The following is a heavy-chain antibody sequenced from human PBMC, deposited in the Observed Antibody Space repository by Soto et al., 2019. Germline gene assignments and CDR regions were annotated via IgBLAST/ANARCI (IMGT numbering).Heavy chain of an antibody. Sequence: QVQLVQSGAEVKKPGASVKVSCKASGYTFTSYGISWVRQSPGQGLEWMGWINTYNGNTNYAQKVQGRVTMTTDTSTRTVYMELRSLISDDTAVYYCERVSLTIVVVPFGVYWGHGTLLTLSS. CDR1: GYTFTSYG. CDR3: ERVSLTIVVVPFGVY. D-gene: IGHD2-2*01. CDR2: INTYNGNT. J-gene: IGHJ4*01. V-gene: IGHV1-18*04.